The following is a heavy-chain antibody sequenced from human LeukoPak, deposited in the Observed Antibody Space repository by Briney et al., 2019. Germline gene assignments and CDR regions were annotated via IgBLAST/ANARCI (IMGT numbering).Heavy chain of an antibody. CDR2: INPNSGGT. CDR1: GYTFTGYY. D-gene: IGHD3-10*01. V-gene: IGHV1-2*02. CDR3: ARDRRTYYYGSGSYYYFDY. Sequence: ASVKVSCKASGYTFTGYYMHWVRQAPGQGLEWMGWINPNSGGTNYAQKFQGRVTMTRDTSISTAYMELSRLRSDDTAAYYCARDRRTYYYGSGSYYYFDYWGQGTLVTVSS. J-gene: IGHJ4*02.